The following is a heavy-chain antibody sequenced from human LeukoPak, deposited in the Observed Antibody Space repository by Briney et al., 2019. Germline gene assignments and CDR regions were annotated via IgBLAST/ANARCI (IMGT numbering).Heavy chain of an antibody. CDR1: GYILTSYY. Sequence: ASVKVSCKASGYILTSYYMHWARQAPGQGLEWMGLINPSGGRTNYAQKFQGRLTMTRDMSTSTVYMELSSLRSEDTAVYYCARALPHRRLMDTTMNQHWFDPWGQGTLVTVSS. V-gene: IGHV1-46*01. CDR3: ARALPHRRLMDTTMNQHWFDP. CDR2: INPSGGRT. D-gene: IGHD5-18*01. J-gene: IGHJ5*02.